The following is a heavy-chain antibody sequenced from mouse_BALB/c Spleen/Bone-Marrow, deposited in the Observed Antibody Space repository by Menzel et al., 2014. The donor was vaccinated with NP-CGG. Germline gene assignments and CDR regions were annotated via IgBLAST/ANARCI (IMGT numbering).Heavy chain of an antibody. Sequence: EVMLVESGGGLVKPGGSLKLSCAASGFTFSDYCMYWVRQTPEKRLEWVATISDGGSYTYYPDSVKGRFTISRDNAKNNLYLQMSSLKSEDTAMYYCASSRYYAMDYWGQGTSVTVSS. CDR1: GFTFSDYC. J-gene: IGHJ4*01. CDR3: ASSRYYAMDY. V-gene: IGHV5-4*02. D-gene: IGHD6-1*01. CDR2: ISDGGSYT.